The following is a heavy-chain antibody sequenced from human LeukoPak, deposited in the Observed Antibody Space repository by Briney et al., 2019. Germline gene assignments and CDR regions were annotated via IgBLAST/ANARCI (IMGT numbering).Heavy chain of an antibody. J-gene: IGHJ3*02. V-gene: IGHV4-30-4*08. CDR2: IYYSGST. D-gene: IGHD3-22*01. Sequence: TSQTLSLTCTVSGDSISSGNYYWTWIRQVPGKGLEWIGYIYYSGSTSYNPSLKSRLTISVDTSKNQFSLKLSSVTAADTAVYYCASWTDHYDSSGQSPPAFDIWGQGTMVTVSS. CDR1: GDSISSGNYY. CDR3: ASWTDHYDSSGQSPPAFDI.